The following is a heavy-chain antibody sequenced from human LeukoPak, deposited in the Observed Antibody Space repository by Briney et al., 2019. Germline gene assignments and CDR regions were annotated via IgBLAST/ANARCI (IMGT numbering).Heavy chain of an antibody. CDR3: ARGRQIYYDSSGYYDNWFDP. J-gene: IGHJ5*02. D-gene: IGHD3-22*01. CDR2: IYGGGST. CDR1: GFTFSSYG. V-gene: IGHV3-66*01. Sequence: GRSLRLSCAASGFTFSSYGMHWVRQAPGKGLEWVSVIYGGGSTYYADSVKGRFTISRDNSKNTLYLHMNSLRAEDTAVYYCARGRQIYYDSSGYYDNWFDPWGQGTLVTVSS.